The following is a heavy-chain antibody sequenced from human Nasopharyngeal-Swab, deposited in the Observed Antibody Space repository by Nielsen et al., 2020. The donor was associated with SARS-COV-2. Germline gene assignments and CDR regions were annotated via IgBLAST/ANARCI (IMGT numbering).Heavy chain of an antibody. CDR1: GFSTSTYA. V-gene: IGHV3-23*01. D-gene: IGHD2-2*01. J-gene: IGHJ4*02. CDR2: ISAGGTT. Sequence: GGSLRLSCAASGFSTSTYAMSWVRQAPGKGLEWVSAISAGGTTYYADPAKGRFTISRDNSKNTLYLQLNSLRDEDTAVYYCAKGSPGQCSSVTCTGAIYFDYWGQGTLVTVPS. CDR3: AKGSPGQCSSVTCTGAIYFDY.